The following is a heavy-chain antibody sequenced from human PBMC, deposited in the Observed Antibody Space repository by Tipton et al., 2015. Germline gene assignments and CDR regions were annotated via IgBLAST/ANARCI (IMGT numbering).Heavy chain of an antibody. CDR2: ISSNGGST. D-gene: IGHD1-7*01. CDR1: GFTFRSYP. Sequence: GSLRLSCSASGFTFRSYPMHWVRQAPGKGLEYVSAISSNGGSTFYADSVKGRFTISRDNSKNTLYLQMNSLRAEDTAVYYCARASGPGTTPPDYWGQGTLVSVSS. V-gene: IGHV3-64*04. J-gene: IGHJ4*02. CDR3: ARASGPGTTPPDY.